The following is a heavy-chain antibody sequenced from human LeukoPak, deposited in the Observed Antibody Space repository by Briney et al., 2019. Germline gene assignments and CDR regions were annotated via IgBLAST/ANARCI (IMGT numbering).Heavy chain of an antibody. CDR1: GFSFSTYW. Sequence: GGSLRLSCAASGFSFSTYWMTWVRQAPGKGLEWVAMIKPDGSDKYYVDSVKGRFTISRDNAKNSLYLQMNSLRAEDTAVYYCARAETIQTYFDYWGQGTLVTVSS. J-gene: IGHJ4*02. V-gene: IGHV3-7*02. CDR2: IKPDGSDK. D-gene: IGHD1-1*01. CDR3: ARAETIQTYFDY.